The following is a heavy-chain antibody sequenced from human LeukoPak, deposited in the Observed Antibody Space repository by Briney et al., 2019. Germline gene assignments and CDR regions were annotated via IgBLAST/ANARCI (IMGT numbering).Heavy chain of an antibody. Sequence: TSETLSLTCAVYGGSFSGYYWSWIRQPPGKGLEWVGEINHSGSTNYNPSLKSRVTISVDTSKNQFSLKLSSVTAADTAVYYCARFVVVTYKLFDYWGQGTLVTVSS. D-gene: IGHD4-23*01. CDR1: GGSFSGYY. CDR2: INHSGST. J-gene: IGHJ4*02. V-gene: IGHV4-34*01. CDR3: ARFVVVTYKLFDY.